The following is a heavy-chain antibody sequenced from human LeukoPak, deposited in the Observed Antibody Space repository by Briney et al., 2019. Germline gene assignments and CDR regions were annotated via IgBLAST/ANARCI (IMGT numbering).Heavy chain of an antibody. J-gene: IGHJ4*02. CDR2: INPNSGGT. D-gene: IGHD3-10*01. V-gene: IGHV1-2*02. CDR3: AKGKATMVRGVIKFALPTDY. Sequence: GASVKVSCKASGYTFTGYYMHWVRQAPGQGLEWMGWINPNSGGTNYAQKFQGRVTMTRDTSISTAYMELSRLRSDDTAVYYCAKGKATMVRGVIKFALPTDYWGQGTLVTVSS. CDR1: GYTFTGYY.